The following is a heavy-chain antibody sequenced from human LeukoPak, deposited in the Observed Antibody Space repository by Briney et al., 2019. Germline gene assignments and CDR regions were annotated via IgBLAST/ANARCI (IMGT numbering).Heavy chain of an antibody. J-gene: IGHJ4*02. D-gene: IGHD1-26*01. CDR2: ISGSGGST. V-gene: IGHV3-23*01. CDR1: GGSISSYY. Sequence: ETLSLTCTVSGGSISSYYWSWIRQPPGKGLEWVSAISGSGGSTYYADSVKGRFTISRDNSKNTLYLQMNSLRAEDTAVYYCAGELYSGEFDYWGRGTLVTVSS. CDR3: AGELYSGEFDY.